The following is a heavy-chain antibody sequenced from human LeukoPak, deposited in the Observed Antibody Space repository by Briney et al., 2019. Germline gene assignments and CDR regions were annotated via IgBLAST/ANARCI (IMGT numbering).Heavy chain of an antibody. Sequence: ASVKVSCKASGHTFTSYGIGWVRQAPGQGLEWMGWISAYNGNTNYAQKLQGRVTMTTDTFTSTAYMELRSLRSDDTAVYYCARLYYDFWSGYRGSGGFDYWGQGTLVTVSS. CDR1: GHTFTSYG. CDR2: ISAYNGNT. CDR3: ARLYYDFWSGYRGSGGFDY. D-gene: IGHD3-3*01. J-gene: IGHJ4*02. V-gene: IGHV1-18*01.